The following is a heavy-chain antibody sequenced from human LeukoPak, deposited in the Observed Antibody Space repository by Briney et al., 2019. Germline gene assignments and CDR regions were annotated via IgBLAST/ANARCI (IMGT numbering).Heavy chain of an antibody. J-gene: IGHJ4*02. CDR1: GGSISSGDCY. Sequence: SETLSLTCTVSGGSISSGDCYWSWIRQPPGKGLEWIGYIYYSGSTYYNPSLKSRVTISVDTSKNQFSLKLSSVTAADTAVYYCARAVNYYDSSGYYRYFDYWGQGTLVTVSS. V-gene: IGHV4-30-4*08. CDR2: IYYSGST. CDR3: ARAVNYYDSSGYYRYFDY. D-gene: IGHD3-22*01.